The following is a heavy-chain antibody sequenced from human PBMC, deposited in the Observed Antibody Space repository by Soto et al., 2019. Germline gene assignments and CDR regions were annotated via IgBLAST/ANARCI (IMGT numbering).Heavy chain of an antibody. CDR2: LYTEGTT. Sequence: EVQLVASGGGLIQPGGSLRLSCVASGLTVSHNYMAWVRQAPEMGLEWVSILYTEGTTYYADSVKGRFTISRDSSKNTLFLQMDSLRAEDTAVYYCVRPRPSGENYGMDVWGQGTTVTVSS. J-gene: IGHJ6*02. CDR3: VRPRPSGENYGMDV. CDR1: GLTVSHNY. D-gene: IGHD3-16*01. V-gene: IGHV3-53*01.